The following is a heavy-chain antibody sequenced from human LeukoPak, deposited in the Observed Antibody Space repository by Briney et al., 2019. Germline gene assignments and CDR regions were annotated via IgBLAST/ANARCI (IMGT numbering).Heavy chain of an antibody. CDR3: ARGRDGNKVQFDY. Sequence: MASQTLSLTCTVSGGSISSGGYYWSWIRQPPGKGLEWIGYIYYSGSTYYNPSLKSRVTISVDTSKNQFSLKLSSVTAADTAVYYCARGRDGNKVQFDYWGQGTLVTVSS. D-gene: IGHD5-24*01. V-gene: IGHV4-31*03. J-gene: IGHJ4*02. CDR1: GGSISSGGYY. CDR2: IYYSGST.